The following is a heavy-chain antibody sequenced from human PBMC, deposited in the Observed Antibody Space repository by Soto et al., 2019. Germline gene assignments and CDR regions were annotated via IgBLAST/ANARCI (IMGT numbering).Heavy chain of an antibody. Sequence: QVQLVQSGAEVKKPGSSVKVSCKTSGGTFSNDIITWVRQAPGQGLEWMGRIIPLLDIANYAQKFQGRVTITADKSPGTAYMELNSLRSEDTAVYYCARDSPIGSTFSGYDAIDYWGQGTLVTVSS. J-gene: IGHJ4*02. V-gene: IGHV1-69*08. CDR2: IIPLLDIA. CDR3: ARDSPIGSTFSGYDAIDY. CDR1: GGTFSNDI. D-gene: IGHD5-12*01.